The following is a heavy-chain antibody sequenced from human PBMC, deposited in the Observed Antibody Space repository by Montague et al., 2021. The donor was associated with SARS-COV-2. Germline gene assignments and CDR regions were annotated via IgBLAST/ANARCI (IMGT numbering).Heavy chain of an antibody. J-gene: IGHJ6*02. V-gene: IGHV4-4*07. CDR1: GGSIRNYY. CDR2: IYSSGSI. Sequence: SETLSLTCTVSGGSIRNYYWSWIRQPAWKGLEWIGRIYSSGSINYNPSLKTRLTLSVDTSKNQLSLRLNSVTAADTAVYYCARNLGKYYGMDVWGQGTTVTVSS. D-gene: IGHD7-27*01. CDR3: ARNLGKYYGMDV.